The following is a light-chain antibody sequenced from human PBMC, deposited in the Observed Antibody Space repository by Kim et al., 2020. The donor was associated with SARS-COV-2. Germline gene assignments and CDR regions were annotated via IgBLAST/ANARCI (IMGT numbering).Light chain of an antibody. CDR3: QSYDSSLSGYV. J-gene: IGLJ1*01. V-gene: IGLV1-40*01. Sequence: RVTISCTGSSSNIGAGYDVHWYQQLPGTAPKLLIYGNTNRPSGVPDRFSGSKSGTSASLAITELQAEDEADYYCQSYDSSLSGYVFGTGTKVTVL. CDR1: SSNIGAGYD. CDR2: GNT.